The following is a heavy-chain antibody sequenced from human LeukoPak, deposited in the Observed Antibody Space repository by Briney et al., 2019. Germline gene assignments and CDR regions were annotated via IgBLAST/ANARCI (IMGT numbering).Heavy chain of an antibody. D-gene: IGHD6-6*01. CDR1: GYTFTGYY. V-gene: IGHV1-2*02. CDR3: ARRRIFREYSSSSGVWFDP. CDR2: INPNSGGT. Sequence: ASVKVSCKASGYTFTGYYMHWVREAPGQGLEWMGWINPNSGGTNYAQKFQGRVTMTRDTSISTAYMELSRLRSDDTAVYYCARRRIFREYSSSSGVWFDPWGQGTLVTVSS. J-gene: IGHJ5*02.